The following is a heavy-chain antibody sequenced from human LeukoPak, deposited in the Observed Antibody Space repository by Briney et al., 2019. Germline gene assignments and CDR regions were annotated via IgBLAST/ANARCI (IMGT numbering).Heavy chain of an antibody. J-gene: IGHJ4*02. D-gene: IGHD3-22*01. CDR2: ISGSGGNT. V-gene: IGHV3-23*01. Sequence: GGSLRLSCAASGFTFSSYAMSWVRQAPGKGLEWVSGISGSGGNTDYADSVKGRFTISRDNSKNTLYLQMNSLRAEDTAVYYCATHRTYYDSRGSPAGGRYFDYWGQGTLVTVSS. CDR1: GFTFSSYA. CDR3: ATHRTYYDSRGSPAGGRYFDY.